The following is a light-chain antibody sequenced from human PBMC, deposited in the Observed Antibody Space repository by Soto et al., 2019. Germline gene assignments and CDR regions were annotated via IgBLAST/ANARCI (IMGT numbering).Light chain of an antibody. CDR3: QQYYTTPLT. V-gene: IGKV4-1*01. Sequence: SVMTQTPDSLAVSLGERATINCKSSQSALSSANNKNHLAWYQHKVGQPPRLLIYWASTRESGVPDRFSGSGSGTDFTLTISSLQAEDVAIYYCQQYYTTPLTFGGGTKVDI. CDR2: WAS. CDR1: QSALSSANNKNH. J-gene: IGKJ4*01.